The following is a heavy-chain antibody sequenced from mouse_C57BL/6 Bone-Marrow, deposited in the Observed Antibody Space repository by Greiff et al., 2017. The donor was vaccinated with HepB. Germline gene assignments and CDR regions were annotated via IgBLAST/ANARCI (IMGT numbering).Heavy chain of an antibody. CDR2: IYPGNSDT. V-gene: IGHV1-5*01. J-gene: IGHJ4*01. Sequence: VHVKQSGTVLARPGASVKMSCKTSGYTFTSYWMHWVKQRPGQGLEWIGAIYPGNSDTSYNQKFKGKAKLTAVTSASTAYMELSSLTNEDSAVYYCTRSHIFYYAMDYWGQGTSVTVSS. CDR1: GYTFTSYW. CDR3: TRSHIFYYAMDY.